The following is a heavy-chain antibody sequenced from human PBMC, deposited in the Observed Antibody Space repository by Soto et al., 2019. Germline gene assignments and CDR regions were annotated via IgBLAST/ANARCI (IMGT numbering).Heavy chain of an antibody. CDR3: ARGVLERPIFGVVNTPMSLWHY. CDR2: IYYSGST. D-gene: IGHD3-3*01. V-gene: IGHV4-39*01. Sequence: SDTMSLTCTFCGDSVCFTSSTSYHWGWIRQPPGKGLEWIGNIYYSGSTYYNPSLKSRVTISGDTSKKQFSLKLSSVTAADTAVYYCARGVLERPIFGVVNTPMSLWHYWGHGTLVTVS. CDR1: GDSVCFTSSTSYH. J-gene: IGHJ4*01.